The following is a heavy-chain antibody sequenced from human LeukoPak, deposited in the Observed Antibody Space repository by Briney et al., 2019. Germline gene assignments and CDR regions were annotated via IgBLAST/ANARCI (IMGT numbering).Heavy chain of an antibody. CDR1: GGSISSSSYY. Sequence: SETLSLTCTVSGGSISSSSYYWGWIRQPPGKGLEWIGSIYYSGSTYYNPSLKSRVTISVDTSKNQFSLKLSSVTAADTAVYYCAGLTYDSSGDWFDPWGQGTLVTVSS. CDR3: AGLTYDSSGDWFDP. D-gene: IGHD3-22*01. J-gene: IGHJ5*02. CDR2: IYYSGST. V-gene: IGHV4-39*01.